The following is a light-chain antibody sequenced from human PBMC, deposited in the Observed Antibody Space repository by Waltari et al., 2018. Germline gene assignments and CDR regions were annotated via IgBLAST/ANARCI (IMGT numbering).Light chain of an antibody. CDR3: QQRSDWPRQIT. V-gene: IGKV3-11*01. CDR1: QSISRF. J-gene: IGKJ5*01. Sequence: EIVLTQSPATLSLSPGERATLSCRASQSISRFLAWYQQKPGQAPRVLIYDASTRATGIPSRFSGSGSGTDFTLTISSLEPEDFAVYYCQQRSDWPRQITFGQGTRLEIK. CDR2: DAS.